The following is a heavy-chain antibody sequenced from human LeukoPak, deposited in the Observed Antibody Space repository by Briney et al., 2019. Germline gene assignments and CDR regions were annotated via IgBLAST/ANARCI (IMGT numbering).Heavy chain of an antibody. CDR3: ARVRYCSSTSCSYYFDY. V-gene: IGHV4-30-2*01. D-gene: IGHD2-2*01. Sequence: SETLSLTCAVSGVSISSGGYSWSWIRQPPGKGLEWIGYIYHSGSTYYNPSLKGRVTISVDRSKNQFSLKLSSVTAADTAVYYCARVRYCSSTSCSYYFDYWGQGTLVTVSS. J-gene: IGHJ4*02. CDR2: IYHSGST. CDR1: GVSISSGGYS.